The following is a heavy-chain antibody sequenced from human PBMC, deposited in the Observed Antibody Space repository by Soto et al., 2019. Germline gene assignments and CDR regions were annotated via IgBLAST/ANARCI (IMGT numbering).Heavy chain of an antibody. CDR2: IDPSDSYT. V-gene: IGHV5-10-1*01. CDR3: ASGGRYSSGWYDAFDI. D-gene: IGHD6-19*01. J-gene: IGHJ3*02. Sequence: GESLKISCKGSGYSFTNYWISWVRQMPGKGLEWMGRIDPSDSYTNYSPSFQGHVTISADKSINTVYLQWGSLKASDTAMYFCASGGRYSSGWYDAFDIWGQGTMVTVSS. CDR1: GYSFTNYW.